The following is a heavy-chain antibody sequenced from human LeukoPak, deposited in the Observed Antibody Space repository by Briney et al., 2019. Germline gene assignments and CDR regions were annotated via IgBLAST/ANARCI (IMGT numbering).Heavy chain of an antibody. V-gene: IGHV4-4*02. J-gene: IGHJ4*02. CDR1: GGSISSSNW. CDR3: ARAIVVVVAATGHFDY. D-gene: IGHD2-15*01. CDR2: IYHSGST. Sequence: PSETLSLTCAVSGGSISSSNWWSWVRQPPGKGLEWIGEIYHSGSTNYNPSLKSRVTISVDTSKNQFSLKLSSVTAADTAVYYCARAIVVVVAATGHFDYWGQGTLVTVSS.